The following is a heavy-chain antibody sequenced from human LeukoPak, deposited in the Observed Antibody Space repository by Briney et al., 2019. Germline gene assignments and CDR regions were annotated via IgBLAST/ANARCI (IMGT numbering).Heavy chain of an antibody. CDR2: IYYTRSS. D-gene: IGHD7-27*01. J-gene: IGHJ4*01. V-gene: IGHV4-59*02. Sequence: PSETLSLTCTVSGGSVSDYYWSWIRQSPGKGLEWIGYIYYTRSSSYNPSLRSRVTISADTSENQFSLKLSSVTAADTAVYYCASRKLGNDYWGQGTLVTVSS. CDR3: ASRKLGNDY. CDR1: GGSVSDYY.